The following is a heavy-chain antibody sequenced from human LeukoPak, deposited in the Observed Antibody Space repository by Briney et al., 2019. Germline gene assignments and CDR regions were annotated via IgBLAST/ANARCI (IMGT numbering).Heavy chain of an antibody. D-gene: IGHD3-10*02. CDR2: ISSSGSTI. V-gene: IGHV3-48*03. J-gene: IGHJ6*04. CDR1: GFTFSSYE. Sequence: GGSLRLSCAASGFTFSSYEMNWVRQAPGKGLEWVSYISSSGSTINYADSVKGRFTISRDNAKNSLYLQMNSLRADDTAVYYCAELGITMIGGVWGKGTTVTISS. CDR3: AELGITMIGGV.